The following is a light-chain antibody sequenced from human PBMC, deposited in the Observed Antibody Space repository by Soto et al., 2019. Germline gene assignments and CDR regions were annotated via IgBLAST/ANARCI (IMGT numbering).Light chain of an antibody. CDR1: RSVTNN. J-gene: IGKJ4*01. Sequence: VWTQSPGTLSFFPGERATLSFRGIRSVTNNYLAWHQQKPGQAPRLLIYGASIRATDIPARFSGSGSGTEFSLTISSLQSEDFAVYYCQQYNDWPLTFGGRTNVDI. V-gene: IGKV3D-15*01. CDR2: GAS. CDR3: QQYNDWPLT.